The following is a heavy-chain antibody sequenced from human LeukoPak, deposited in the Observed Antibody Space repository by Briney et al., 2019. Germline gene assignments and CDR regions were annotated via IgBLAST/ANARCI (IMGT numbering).Heavy chain of an antibody. V-gene: IGHV4-4*02. CDR3: ARGYWGYGYLS. CDR1: GGSITSGNW. CDR2: IYHSGIT. Sequence: SETLSLTCAVSGGSITSGNWWSWVRQSPGKGLEWIGEIYHSGITNYNPSLKTRVTISLDKSKNQFSLKLSSVTAADTAVYYCARGYWGYGYLSWGQGTLVTVSS. J-gene: IGHJ5*02. D-gene: IGHD5-24*01.